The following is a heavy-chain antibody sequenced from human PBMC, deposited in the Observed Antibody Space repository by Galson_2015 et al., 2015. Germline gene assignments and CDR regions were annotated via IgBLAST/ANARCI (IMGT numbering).Heavy chain of an antibody. J-gene: IGHJ6*02. D-gene: IGHD3-10*01. CDR3: AKDGLVVSWFGEVTVYYYYGMDV. CDR1: GFTFSSYG. CDR2: ISYDGSNK. V-gene: IGHV3-30*18. Sequence: SLRLSCAASGFTFSSYGMHWVRQAPGKGLEWVAVISYDGSNKYYADSVKGRFTISRDNSKNTLYLQMNSLRAEDTAVYYCAKDGLVVSWFGEVTVYYYYGMDVWGQGTTVTVSS.